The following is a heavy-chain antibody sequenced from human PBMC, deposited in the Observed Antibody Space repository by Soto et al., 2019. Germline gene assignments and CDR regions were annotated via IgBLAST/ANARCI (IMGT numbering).Heavy chain of an antibody. Sequence: SVKVSCKASGGTFSSYAISWVRQAPGQGLEWMGGIIPIFGTANYAQKFQGRVTITADESTSTAYMELSSLRSEDTAVYYCARGSIAVASLYYGMDVWGQGTTVTVSS. CDR3: ARGSIAVASLYYGMDV. V-gene: IGHV1-69*13. CDR2: IIPIFGTA. D-gene: IGHD6-19*01. J-gene: IGHJ6*01. CDR1: GGTFSSYA.